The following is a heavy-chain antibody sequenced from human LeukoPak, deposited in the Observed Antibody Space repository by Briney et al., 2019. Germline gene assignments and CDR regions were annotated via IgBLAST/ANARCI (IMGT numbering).Heavy chain of an antibody. V-gene: IGHV4-61*02. CDR2: IYTSGST. CDR1: GGSISSGNYY. J-gene: IGHJ3*02. CDR3: ARRGYYGDRRAFDI. D-gene: IGHD4-17*01. Sequence: SQTLSLTCTVSGGSISSGNYYWSWIRKPAGKGLEWIGRIYTSGSTNYNPSLKSRVTISVDTSKNQFSLKLSSVTAADTAVYYCARRGYYGDRRAFDIWGQGTMVTVSS.